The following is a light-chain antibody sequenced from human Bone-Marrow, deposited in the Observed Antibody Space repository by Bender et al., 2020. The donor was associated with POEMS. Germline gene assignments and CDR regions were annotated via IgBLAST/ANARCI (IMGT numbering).Light chain of an antibody. J-gene: IGLJ2*01. Sequence: HSVLTQPASVSGSPGQSITISCTGTSSDVGLFDYVSWYQHRPGKAPKLIIYDVHNRPSGVSNRFSASKSGNTASLTISGLQAEDEADYYCSSYTSSTTLVFGGGTKLTVL. CDR2: DVH. CDR3: SSYTSSTTLV. V-gene: IGLV2-14*03. CDR1: SSDVGLFDY.